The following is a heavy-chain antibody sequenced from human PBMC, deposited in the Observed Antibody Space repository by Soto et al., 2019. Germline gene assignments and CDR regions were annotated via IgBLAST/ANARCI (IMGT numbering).Heavy chain of an antibody. V-gene: IGHV1-58*01. J-gene: IGHJ4*02. D-gene: IGHD1-26*01. CDR3: ARAAIVGALHFDY. CDR2: IVVGSGNT. CDR1: GFTFTSSA. Sequence: SVKVSCKASGFTFTSSAVQWVRQARGQRLEWIGWIVVGSGNTNYAQKLQGRVTMTTDTSTSTAYMELRSLRSDDTAVYYCARAAIVGALHFDYWGQGTLVTVSS.